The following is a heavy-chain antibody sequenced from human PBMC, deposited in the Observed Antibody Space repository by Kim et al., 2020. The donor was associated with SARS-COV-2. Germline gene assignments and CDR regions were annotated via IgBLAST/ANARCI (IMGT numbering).Heavy chain of an antibody. D-gene: IGHD5-12*01. CDR1: GYSFTSYW. V-gene: IGHV5-51*01. CDR3: VRLGYSGYDTRYFDY. CDR2: IYPGDSDT. Sequence: GESLKISCKGSGYSFTSYWIGWVRQMPGKGLEWMGIIYPGDSDTRYSPSFQGQVTISADKSISTAYLQWSSLKASDTAMYYCVRLGYSGYDTRYFDYWGQGTLVTVSS. J-gene: IGHJ4*02.